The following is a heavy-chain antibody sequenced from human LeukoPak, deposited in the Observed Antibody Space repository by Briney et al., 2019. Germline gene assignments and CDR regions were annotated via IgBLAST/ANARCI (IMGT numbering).Heavy chain of an antibody. D-gene: IGHD5-18*01. CDR3: AKGWVTDRNYFDS. CDR2: ISGSGGST. J-gene: IGHJ4*02. Sequence: GGSLRLSCAASGFTFNGYAMNWVRQAPGKGLDWVSAISGSGGSTYYADSVKGRFTISRDNSKNTLYLQMNSLRAEDTAVYYCAKGWVTDRNYFDSWGQGTLVTVSS. CDR1: GFTFNGYA. V-gene: IGHV3-23*01.